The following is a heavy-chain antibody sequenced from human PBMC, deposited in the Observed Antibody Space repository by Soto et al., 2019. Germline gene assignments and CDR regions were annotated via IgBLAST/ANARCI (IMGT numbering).Heavy chain of an antibody. J-gene: IGHJ3*02. CDR2: VYYDGHNK. CDR3: VRDPPSTLGSFDI. Sequence: QVQLVESGGGVVQPGRSQRLSCAASGFTFSMYGMHWVRQAPGKGLEWMATVYYDGHNKYYADSVRGRFTISRDNSKNMVYLQMNSLRAEDTAVYYCVRDPPSTLGSFDIWGRGTMVTVSS. D-gene: IGHD2-2*01. CDR1: GFTFSMYG. V-gene: IGHV3-33*01.